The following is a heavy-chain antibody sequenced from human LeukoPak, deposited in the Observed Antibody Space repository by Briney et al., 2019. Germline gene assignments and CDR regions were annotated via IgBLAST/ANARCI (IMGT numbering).Heavy chain of an antibody. Sequence: GESLKISCKGSGCSFTSYWIGWVRQMPGKGLEWMGIIYPGDSDTRYSPSFQGQVTISADKSISTAYLQWSSLKASDTAMYYCARLRIVGATSSYFDYWGQGTLVTVSS. D-gene: IGHD1-26*01. CDR3: ARLRIVGATSSYFDY. V-gene: IGHV5-51*01. CDR2: IYPGDSDT. J-gene: IGHJ4*02. CDR1: GCSFTSYW.